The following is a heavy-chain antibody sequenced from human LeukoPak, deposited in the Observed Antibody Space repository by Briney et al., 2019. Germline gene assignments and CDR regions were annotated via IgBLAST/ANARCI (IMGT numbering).Heavy chain of an antibody. J-gene: IGHJ4*02. Sequence: SETLSLTCTVSGGSISSSSYYWGWIRQPPGKGLEWIGSIYYSGSTYYNPSLKSRVTISVDTSKNQFSLKLSSVTAADTAVYYCARAEIAVAVTFDYWGQGTLVTVSS. D-gene: IGHD6-19*01. CDR2: IYYSGST. CDR3: ARAEIAVAVTFDY. V-gene: IGHV4-39*07. CDR1: GGSISSSSYY.